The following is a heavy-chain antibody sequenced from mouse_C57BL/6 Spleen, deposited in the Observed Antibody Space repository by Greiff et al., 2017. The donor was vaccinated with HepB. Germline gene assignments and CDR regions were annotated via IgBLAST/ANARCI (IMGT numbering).Heavy chain of an antibody. CDR2: ISDGGSYT. V-gene: IGHV5-4*01. Sequence: EVHLVESGGGLVKPGGSLKLSCAASGFTFSSYAMSWVRQTPEKRLEWVATISDGGSYTYYPDNVKGRFTISRDNAKNNLYLQMSHLKSEDTAMYYCASDDGSLAYWGQGTLVTVSA. CDR3: ASDDGSLAY. D-gene: IGHD2-3*01. J-gene: IGHJ3*01. CDR1: GFTFSSYA.